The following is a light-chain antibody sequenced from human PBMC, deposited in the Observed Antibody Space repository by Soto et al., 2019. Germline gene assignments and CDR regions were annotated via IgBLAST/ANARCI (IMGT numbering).Light chain of an antibody. CDR1: SSDVGGNNY. CDR3: SSYTSSSLDWV. V-gene: IGLV2-14*03. CDR2: DVS. J-gene: IGLJ3*02. Sequence: QSVLTQPASVSGSPGQPITISCTGTSSDVGGNNYVSWYQHHPGKVPKVMIYDVSNRPSGVSNRFSGSKSGNTASLTISGLQAEDEADYYCSSYTSSSLDWVFGGGTKLTVL.